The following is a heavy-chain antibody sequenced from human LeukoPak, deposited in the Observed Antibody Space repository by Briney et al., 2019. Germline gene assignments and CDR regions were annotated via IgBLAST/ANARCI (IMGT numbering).Heavy chain of an antibody. CDR1: GFTFSSYA. V-gene: IGHV3-23*01. J-gene: IGHJ4*02. CDR3: AKDLLLWFGELGLDY. CDR2: ISGSGGST. Sequence: PGGSLRLSCAASGFTFSSYAMSWVRQAPGKGLEWVSAISGSGGSTYYADSVKGRFTISRDNSKNTLYLQMNSLRAEDTAVYYYAKDLLLWFGELGLDYWGQGTLVTVSS. D-gene: IGHD3-10*01.